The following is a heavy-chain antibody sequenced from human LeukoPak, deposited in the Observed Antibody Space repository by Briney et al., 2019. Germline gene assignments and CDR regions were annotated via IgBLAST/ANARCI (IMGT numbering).Heavy chain of an antibody. Sequence: SETLSLTCAVSGDSINSFHWWSWVRQPPGKGLEWIGEIFHDGSTNYNPSLESRVTISVDKSRNEFSLKLTSVTAADTAVYYCAREGWFGDPDYWGQGTLVTVSS. J-gene: IGHJ4*02. D-gene: IGHD3-10*01. CDR2: IFHDGST. CDR1: GDSINSFHW. V-gene: IGHV4-4*02. CDR3: AREGWFGDPDY.